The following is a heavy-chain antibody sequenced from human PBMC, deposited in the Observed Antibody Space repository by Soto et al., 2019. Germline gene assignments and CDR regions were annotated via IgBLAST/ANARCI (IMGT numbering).Heavy chain of an antibody. D-gene: IGHD2-2*01. CDR2: INAGNSNT. V-gene: IGHV1-3*01. CDR1: GYTFNGYA. Sequence: EASVKVSCKASGYTFNGYAMHWVRQAPGQRVEWMGWINAGNSNTKYSQKFQGRVTITRDTPASTAYMELSSLTSEDTAVYYCSTSQSTSWSNTSCHLDYWGQGTLVTVSP. CDR3: STSQSTSWSNTSCHLDY. J-gene: IGHJ4*02.